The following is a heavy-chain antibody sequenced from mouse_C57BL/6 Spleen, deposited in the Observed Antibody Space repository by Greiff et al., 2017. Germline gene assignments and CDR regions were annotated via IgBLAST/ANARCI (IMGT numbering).Heavy chain of an antibody. CDR2: IHPNSGST. CDR1: GYTFTSYW. D-gene: IGHD1-1*01. Sequence: VQLQQSGAELVKPGASVKLSCKASGYTFTSYWMHWVKQRPGQGLEWIGMIHPNSGSTNYNEKFKSKATLTVDKSSSTAYMQLSSLTSEDSAVYYCARDENYSSPMDYWGQGTSVTVSS. J-gene: IGHJ4*01. CDR3: ARDENYSSPMDY. V-gene: IGHV1-64*01.